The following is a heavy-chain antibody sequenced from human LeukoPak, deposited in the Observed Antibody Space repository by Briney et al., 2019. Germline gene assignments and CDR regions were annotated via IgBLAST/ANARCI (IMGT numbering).Heavy chain of an antibody. J-gene: IGHJ6*02. V-gene: IGHV3-11*01. CDR3: ARAKGIAVAGRKNYGMDV. D-gene: IGHD6-19*01. Sequence: GGSLRLSCAASGFTFSDYYMSLIRQAPGKGLEWVSYISSSGSTIYYADSVKGRFAISRDNAKNSLYLQMNSLRAEDTAVYYCARAKGIAVAGRKNYGMDVWGQGTTVTVSS. CDR1: GFTFSDYY. CDR2: ISSSGSTI.